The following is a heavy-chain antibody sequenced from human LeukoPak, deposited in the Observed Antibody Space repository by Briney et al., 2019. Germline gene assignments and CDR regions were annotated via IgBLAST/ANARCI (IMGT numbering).Heavy chain of an antibody. CDR1: GGSISSYY. Sequence: PSETLSLTCTVSGGSISSYYWSWIRQPPGKGLEWIGYIYYSGSTNYNPSLKSRVTISVDTSKNQFSLKLSSVTAADTAVYYCARHGPSAGDASDIWGQGTMVTVSS. CDR2: IYYSGST. D-gene: IGHD1-14*01. V-gene: IGHV4-59*08. CDR3: ARHGPSAGDASDI. J-gene: IGHJ3*02.